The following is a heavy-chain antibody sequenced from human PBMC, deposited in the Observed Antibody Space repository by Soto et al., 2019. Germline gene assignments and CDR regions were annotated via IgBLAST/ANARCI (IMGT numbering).Heavy chain of an antibody. CDR3: AVPGAGDFDY. Sequence: SETLSLTCAVSGASISTNNWWSWVRQPPGKGLEWIGEVYHSGSTNSNPSLKSRVTIPIDKSKNQFSLRLTSMTAADTAVYYCAVPGAGDFDYWSQGTLVTVSS. J-gene: IGHJ4*02. V-gene: IGHV4-4*02. CDR1: GASISTNNW. D-gene: IGHD6-13*01. CDR2: VYHSGST.